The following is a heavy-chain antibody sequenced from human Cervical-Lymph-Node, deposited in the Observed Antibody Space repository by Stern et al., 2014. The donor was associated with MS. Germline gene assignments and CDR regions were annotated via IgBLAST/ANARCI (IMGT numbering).Heavy chain of an antibody. CDR1: GFSLSTSGMC. D-gene: IGHD5-18*01. Sequence: QVTLRESGPALVKPTQTLTLTCTFSGFSLSTSGMCVSWIRQPPGKALEWLPLIDWDDDKYSSPSLKTRLTISKDTSKNQVVLTMTNMDPVDTATYYCARTSSYSYGSYFDYWGQGTLVTVSS. V-gene: IGHV2-70*01. CDR2: IDWDDDK. CDR3: ARTSSYSYGSYFDY. J-gene: IGHJ4*02.